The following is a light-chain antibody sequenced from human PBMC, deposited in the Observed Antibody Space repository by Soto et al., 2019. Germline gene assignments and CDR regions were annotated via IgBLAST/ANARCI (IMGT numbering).Light chain of an antibody. V-gene: IGLV3-1*01. J-gene: IGLJ2*01. Sequence: SYELTQPPSVSVSPGQTASITCSGNKLGDKYASWYHQKPGQSPVLLIYEDNRRPSGIPERFSGSNSGNTATLTISGTQAMDEADYYCQVWDSSTVVFGGGTKLTVL. CDR2: EDN. CDR3: QVWDSSTVV. CDR1: KLGDKY.